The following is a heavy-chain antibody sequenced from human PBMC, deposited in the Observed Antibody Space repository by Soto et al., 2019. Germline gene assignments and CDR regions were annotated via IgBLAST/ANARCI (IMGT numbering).Heavy chain of an antibody. CDR1: GGSFSGYY. Sequence: QVQLQQWGAGLLKPSETLSLTCAVYGGSFSGYYWSWIRQPPGKGLGWMGEINHSGSTNYNPSLKRRVTISVEASKTQFPLKLSSVTAADTAVYYCARGRGDYIWGSYRHKTYFDYWGQGTLVTVSS. V-gene: IGHV4-34*01. CDR2: INHSGST. D-gene: IGHD3-16*02. J-gene: IGHJ4*02. CDR3: ARGRGDYIWGSYRHKTYFDY.